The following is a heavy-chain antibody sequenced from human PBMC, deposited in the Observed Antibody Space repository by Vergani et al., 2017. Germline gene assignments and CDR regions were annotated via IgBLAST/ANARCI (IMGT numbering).Heavy chain of an antibody. Sequence: QVQLQQWGAGLLKPSETLSLTCAVYGGSFSGYYWSWIRQPPGKGLEWIGYIYHSGSTYYNPSLKSRVTISVDRSKNQFSLKLSSVTAADTAVYYCARGLIVVVPAAGWFDPWGQGTLVTVSS. CDR2: IYHSGST. J-gene: IGHJ5*02. V-gene: IGHV4-34*01. CDR3: ARGLIVVVPAAGWFDP. D-gene: IGHD2-2*01. CDR1: GGSFSGYY.